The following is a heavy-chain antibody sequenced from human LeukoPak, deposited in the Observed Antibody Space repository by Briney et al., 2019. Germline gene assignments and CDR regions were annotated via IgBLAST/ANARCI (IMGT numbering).Heavy chain of an antibody. Sequence: GSSVKVSCKASGGTFSSYAISWVRQAPGQGLEWTGGIIPIFGTANYAQKFQGRVTITTDESTSTAYMELSSLRSEDTAVYYCARVTYDRGWYYFDYWGQGTLVTVSS. CDR3: ARVTYDRGWYYFDY. CDR1: GGTFSSYA. CDR2: IIPIFGTA. V-gene: IGHV1-69*05. J-gene: IGHJ4*02. D-gene: IGHD6-19*01.